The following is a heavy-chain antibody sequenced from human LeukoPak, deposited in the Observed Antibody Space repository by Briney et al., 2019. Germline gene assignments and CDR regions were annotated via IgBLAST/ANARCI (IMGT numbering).Heavy chain of an antibody. CDR2: INPSGGST. CDR1: GYTFTSYY. Sequence: GASVKVSCKASGYTFTSYYMHWVRQAPGQGLEWMGIINPSGGSTSYAQKFQGRVTMTRDTSTSTVYMELSSLRSEDTAVYYCARMYYYDSSGYGGFDYWGQGTLVTVSS. V-gene: IGHV1-46*01. J-gene: IGHJ4*02. CDR3: ARMYYYDSSGYGGFDY. D-gene: IGHD3-22*01.